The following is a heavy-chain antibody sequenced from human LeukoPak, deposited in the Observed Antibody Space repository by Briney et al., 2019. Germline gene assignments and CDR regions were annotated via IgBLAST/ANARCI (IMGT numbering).Heavy chain of an antibody. V-gene: IGHV3-7*03. J-gene: IGHJ4*02. CDR1: GFTFISYW. CDR3: ARVGVVVVTAIAH. CDR2: IKQDGSEK. Sequence: GGCLRLSCAASGFTFISYWMNWVRQAPGKGLEWVANIKQDGSEKYYVDSVQGRFTISRDNAKNSLYLQMNSLRAEDTAVYYCARVGVVVVTAIAHWGQGTLVTVSS. D-gene: IGHD2-21*02.